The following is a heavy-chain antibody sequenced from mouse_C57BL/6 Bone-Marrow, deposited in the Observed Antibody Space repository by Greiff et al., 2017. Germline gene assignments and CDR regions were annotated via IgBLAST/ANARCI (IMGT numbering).Heavy chain of an antibody. CDR1: EYEFPSHD. D-gene: IGHD2-5*01. CDR2: INSDGGST. J-gene: IGHJ4*01. Sequence: VQLQQSGGGLVQPGESLKLSCESYEYEFPSHDMSWVRKTPEKRLELVAAINSDGGSTYYPDTMERRFIISRDNTKKTLYLQMSSLRSEDTALYYCARHGDYSKSDAMDYWGQGTSVTVSS. CDR3: ARHGDYSKSDAMDY. V-gene: IGHV5-2*01.